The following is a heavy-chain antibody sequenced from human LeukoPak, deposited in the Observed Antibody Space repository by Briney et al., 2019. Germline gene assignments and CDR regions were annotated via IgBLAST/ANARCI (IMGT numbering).Heavy chain of an antibody. V-gene: IGHV1-2*02. Sequence: ASVKVSCKASGYTFTGYYMHWVRQAPGQGLEWMGWINPNSGGTNYAQKFQGRVTMTRDTSISTAYMELSRLRSDDTAVYYCARVPSGYDFWSGYYQFDYWGQGTLVTVSS. CDR2: INPNSGGT. J-gene: IGHJ4*02. CDR3: ARVPSGYDFWSGYYQFDY. CDR1: GYTFTGYY. D-gene: IGHD3-3*01.